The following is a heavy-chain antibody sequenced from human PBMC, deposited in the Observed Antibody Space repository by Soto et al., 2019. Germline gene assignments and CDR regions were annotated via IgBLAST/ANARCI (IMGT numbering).Heavy chain of an antibody. CDR3: ARHDCISSSCYYYYYYSMDV. V-gene: IGHV1-3*01. Sequence: ASVKVSCKASGYTFTSYAMHWVRQAPGQRLEWMGWINAGNGNAKYSQKFQGRVTITADESTSTAYMELSSLRSEDTAVYYCARHDCISSSCYYYYYYSMDVWGQGTTVTVSS. CDR2: INAGNGNA. CDR1: GYTFTSYA. D-gene: IGHD2-2*01. J-gene: IGHJ6*02.